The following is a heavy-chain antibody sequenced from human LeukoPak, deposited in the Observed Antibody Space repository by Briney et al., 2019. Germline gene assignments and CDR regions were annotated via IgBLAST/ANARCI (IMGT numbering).Heavy chain of an antibody. J-gene: IGHJ4*02. CDR2: IRGDGVST. Sequence: GGSLRLSCVASGLPIADFAMHWVRQAPGTGLEWVSLIRGDGVSTFYADSVKGRFSISRDNSQNSLYLEMNSLRTEDAAMYYCAKGSGKLDYWVQASVVGVSS. CDR3: AKGSGKLDY. D-gene: IGHD3-10*01. CDR1: GLPIADFA. V-gene: IGHV3-43*02.